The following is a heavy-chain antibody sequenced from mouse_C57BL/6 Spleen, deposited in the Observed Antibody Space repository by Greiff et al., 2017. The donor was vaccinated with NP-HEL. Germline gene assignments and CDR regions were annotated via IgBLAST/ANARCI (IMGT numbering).Heavy chain of an antibody. Sequence: EVNVVESGGGLVQPGGSLKLSCAASGFTFSDYGMAWVRQAPRKGPEWVAFISNLAYSIYYADTVTGRFTISRENAKNTLYLEMSSLRSEDTAMYYCARGGNYQEFAYWGQGTLVTVSA. J-gene: IGHJ3*01. CDR1: GFTFSDYG. CDR2: ISNLAYSI. CDR3: ARGGNYQEFAY. V-gene: IGHV5-15*01. D-gene: IGHD2-1*01.